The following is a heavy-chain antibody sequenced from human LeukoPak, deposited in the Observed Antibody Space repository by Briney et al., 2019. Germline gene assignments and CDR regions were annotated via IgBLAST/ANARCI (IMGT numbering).Heavy chain of an antibody. J-gene: IGHJ4*02. D-gene: IGHD5-12*01. CDR2: IIPIFGTA. CDR3: ARHVDIVATLIDY. CDR1: GGTFISYA. V-gene: IGHV1-69*05. Sequence: RASVKVSCKASGGTFISYAISWVRQAPGQGLEWMGRIIPIFGTANYAQKFQGRVTITTDESTSTAYMELSSLRSEDTAVYYCARHVDIVATLIDYWGQGTLVTVSS.